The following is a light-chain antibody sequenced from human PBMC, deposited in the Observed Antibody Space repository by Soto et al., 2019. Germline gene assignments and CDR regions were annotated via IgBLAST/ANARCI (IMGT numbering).Light chain of an antibody. J-gene: IGKJ2*01. V-gene: IGKV3-11*01. CDR2: DAS. Sequence: DIVLTQSPATLSLSPGERATLSCRASQSVRGYLAWYQHKPGQAPRLLIYDASNRATGISARFSGSGSGTDFTLSISSREPEDFAVYYCQQRSNWAGTFGQGTKLELK. CDR3: QQRSNWAGT. CDR1: QSVRGY.